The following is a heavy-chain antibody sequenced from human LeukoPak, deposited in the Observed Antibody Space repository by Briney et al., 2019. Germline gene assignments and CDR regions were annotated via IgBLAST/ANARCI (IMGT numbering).Heavy chain of an antibody. CDR3: AGGNSGYYYYMDV. CDR2: ISSSSSYI. V-gene: IGHV3-21*01. CDR1: GFTFSSYS. Sequence: GGSLRLSCAASGFTFSSYSMNWVRQAPGKGLEWVSSISSSSSYIYYADSVKGRFTISRDNAKNSLYLQMNSLRAEDTAVYYCAGGNSGYYYYMDVWGKGTTVTISS. J-gene: IGHJ6*03. D-gene: IGHD4-23*01.